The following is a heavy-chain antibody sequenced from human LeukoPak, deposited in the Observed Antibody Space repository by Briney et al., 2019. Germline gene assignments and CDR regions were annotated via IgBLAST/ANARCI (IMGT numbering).Heavy chain of an antibody. J-gene: IGHJ5*02. CDR2: INPSGRST. CDR3: ARDSVELERRNLFDP. CDR1: PYTFNKYY. V-gene: IGHV1-46*02. D-gene: IGHD1-1*01. Sequence: ASVKVSCKASPYTFNKYYIHWVRQAPGQGPEWMGVINPSGRSTSYAQQFRGRVTMTRDTSTSTVYMDLSGLRSEDTAVYYCARDSVELERRNLFDPWGQGTLVTVSS.